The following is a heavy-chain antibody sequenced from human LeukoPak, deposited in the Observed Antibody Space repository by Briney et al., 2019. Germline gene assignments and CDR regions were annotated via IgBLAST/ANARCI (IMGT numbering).Heavy chain of an antibody. D-gene: IGHD5-24*01. V-gene: IGHV3-33*01. CDR3: ARDRQLLQTHYFDY. J-gene: IGHJ4*02. CDR2: IWYDGSNK. Sequence: GRSPRLSCAASGFSFRNYGMHWVRQAPGKGREWVAVIWYDGSNKYYADSVRGRFTVSRDNAKNTLYLQMNSLKAEDTAVYYCARDRQLLQTHYFDYWGQGTLISASS. CDR1: GFSFRNYG.